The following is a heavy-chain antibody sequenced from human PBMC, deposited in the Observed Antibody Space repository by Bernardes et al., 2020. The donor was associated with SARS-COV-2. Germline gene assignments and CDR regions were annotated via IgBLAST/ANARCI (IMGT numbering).Heavy chain of an antibody. V-gene: IGHV3-74*01. CDR2: INSDGSSP. D-gene: IGHD5-12*01. CDR3: AGYSGYEPYYFYGMDV. CDR1: GFTFSSYW. Sequence: GGSLRLSCAASGFTFSSYWIHWVRQAPGKGLVWVSHINSDGSSPGYADSVKGRFTTSTDNAKNSLYLQMNSLRAEDTAVYYCAGYSGYEPYYFYGMDVWGQGTTVTVSS. J-gene: IGHJ6*02.